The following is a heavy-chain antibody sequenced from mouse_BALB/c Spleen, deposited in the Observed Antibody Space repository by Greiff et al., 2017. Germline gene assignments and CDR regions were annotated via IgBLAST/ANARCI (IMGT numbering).Heavy chain of an antibody. V-gene: IGHV1-12*01. CDR2: IYPGNGDT. CDR3: ARSTARVPYYFDY. J-gene: IGHJ2*01. D-gene: IGHD3-1*01. CDR1: GYTFTSYN. Sequence: VQLQQPGAELVKPGASVKMSCKASGYTFTSYNMHWVKQTPGQGLEWIGAIYPGNGDTSYNQKFKGKATLTADKSSSTAYMQLSSLTSEDSAVYYCARSTARVPYYFDYWGQGTTLTVSS.